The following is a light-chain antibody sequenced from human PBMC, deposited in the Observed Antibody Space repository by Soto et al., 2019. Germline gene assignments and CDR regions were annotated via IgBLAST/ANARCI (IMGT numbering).Light chain of an antibody. Sequence: SALTQPASVSGSPGQSITISCTGTSSDVGGYNYVSWYQQHPGKAPKLMISEVSSRPSGVSNRFSGSKSGNTASLTVSGLQAEDEADYYCSSYTSSTTYVFGTGTKLTVL. V-gene: IGLV2-14*01. CDR2: EVS. CDR3: SSYTSSTTYV. CDR1: SSDVGGYNY. J-gene: IGLJ1*01.